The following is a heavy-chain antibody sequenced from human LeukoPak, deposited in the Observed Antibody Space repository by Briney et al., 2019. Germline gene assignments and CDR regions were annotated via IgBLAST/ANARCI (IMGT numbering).Heavy chain of an antibody. V-gene: IGHV4-59*08. CDR1: GGSINNSY. CDR3: ARTVSGDCYGMDV. CDR2: TSYSGST. J-gene: IGHJ6*02. Sequence: PSETLSLTCTVSGGSINNSYWSWVRQPPGKGLEWIGYTSYSGSTNYNPSLKSRVTMSVDTSTDQFSLRLISVTAADTAVYYCARTVSGDCYGMDVWGQGTTVTVSS. D-gene: IGHD1-26*01.